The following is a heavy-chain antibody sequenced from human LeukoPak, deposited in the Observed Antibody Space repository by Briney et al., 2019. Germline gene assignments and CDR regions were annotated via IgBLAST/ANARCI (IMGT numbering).Heavy chain of an antibody. CDR1: GFTFSSYA. CDR3: AKHLKLGSQDY. V-gene: IGHV3-23*01. J-gene: IGHJ4*02. CDR2: TSGSGGNT. D-gene: IGHD7-27*01. Sequence: GGSLRLSCAASGFTFSSYAMSWVRQAPGKGLEWVSATSGSGGNTYYADSVKGRFTISRDNSKNTLSLQMNSLRAEDTAVYYCAKHLKLGSQDYWGQGTLVTVSS.